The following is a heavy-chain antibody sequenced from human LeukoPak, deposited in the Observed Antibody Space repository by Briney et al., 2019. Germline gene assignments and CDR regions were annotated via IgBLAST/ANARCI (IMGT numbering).Heavy chain of an antibody. CDR1: GGSFSGYY. Sequence: PSETLSLTCAVYGGSFSGYYWTWFRQPPGKRLQWTGEINHTGSTNYNPSPKSRVTLSIDRSKTQFSLKLSSVTAADTAVYYCARLPGVVDFDSWGQGTLVTVSS. D-gene: IGHD2-21*01. J-gene: IGHJ4*02. CDR3: ARLPGVVDFDS. V-gene: IGHV4-34*01. CDR2: INHTGST.